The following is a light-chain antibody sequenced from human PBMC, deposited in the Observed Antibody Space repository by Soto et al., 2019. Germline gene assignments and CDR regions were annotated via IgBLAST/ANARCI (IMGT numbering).Light chain of an antibody. J-gene: IGKJ4*01. V-gene: IGKV3-20*01. Sequence: EIVLTQSPGTLSLSPGERATLSCRSSQSVSSSYLAWYKQKPGQAPRLLIYGASSRATGIQDRFSGSGSGTDFTLTISRLEPEDFAVYYCQQYGSSPTLGGGTKVEIK. CDR3: QQYGSSPT. CDR2: GAS. CDR1: QSVSSSY.